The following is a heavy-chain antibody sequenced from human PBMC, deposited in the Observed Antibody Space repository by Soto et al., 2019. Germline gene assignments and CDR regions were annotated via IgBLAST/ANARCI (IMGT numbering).Heavy chain of an antibody. Sequence: QVQLQESGPGLVKPSQTLSLTCTVSGGSISSGGYYWSWIRQHPGKGLEWIGYIYYSGSTYYNPSLKSRVTISVDTSKNQFALKLSSVTAADTAVYYCAGADSSGWYVDYWGQGTLVTVSS. J-gene: IGHJ4*02. D-gene: IGHD6-19*01. CDR2: IYYSGST. CDR3: AGADSSGWYVDY. V-gene: IGHV4-31*03. CDR1: GGSISSGGYY.